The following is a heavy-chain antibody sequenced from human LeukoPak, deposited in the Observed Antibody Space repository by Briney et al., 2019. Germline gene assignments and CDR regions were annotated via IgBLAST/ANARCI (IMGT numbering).Heavy chain of an antibody. V-gene: IGHV4-39*07. D-gene: IGHD5-18*01. Sequence: SETLSLTCTVSGASISSTSYYWGWIRQPPGKGLEWIGSTYYRGTTYYNPSLKSRVTISVDTSKNQFSLKLSSVTAADTAIYYCAKGAGGFSYYNWFDPWGQGTLVTVSS. CDR1: GASISSTSYY. J-gene: IGHJ5*02. CDR2: TYYRGTT. CDR3: AKGAGGFSYYNWFDP.